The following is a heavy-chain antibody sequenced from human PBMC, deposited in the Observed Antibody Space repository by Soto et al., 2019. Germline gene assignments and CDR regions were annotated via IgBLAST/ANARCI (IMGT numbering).Heavy chain of an antibody. CDR2: INSDGTTT. Sequence: GGSLRLSCGGSGFTFRGYWMHWVRQSPGKGLVWVSRINSDGTTTAYADSVKGRFTISRDNSKNTLFLQMTSLRADDTAVYYCTHCRGESCHGGHFGMDVWGQGITVTVSS. D-gene: IGHD2-15*01. CDR1: GFTFRGYW. J-gene: IGHJ6*02. CDR3: THCRGESCHGGHFGMDV. V-gene: IGHV3-74*01.